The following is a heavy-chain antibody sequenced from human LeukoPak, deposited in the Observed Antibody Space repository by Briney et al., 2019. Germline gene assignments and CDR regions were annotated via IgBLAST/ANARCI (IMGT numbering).Heavy chain of an antibody. CDR3: LTGDDY. J-gene: IGHJ4*02. CDR2: INTDGTIS. D-gene: IGHD3-9*01. V-gene: IGHV3-74*01. CDR1: GFTFSNYW. Sequence: GGSLRLSCAASGFTFSNYWMHLVRQPPGKGLVWVSRINTDGTISDYADSVRGRFTISRDNAKNTLYLQMNSLSAEDTAVYYCLTGDDYWGQGTLVTVSS.